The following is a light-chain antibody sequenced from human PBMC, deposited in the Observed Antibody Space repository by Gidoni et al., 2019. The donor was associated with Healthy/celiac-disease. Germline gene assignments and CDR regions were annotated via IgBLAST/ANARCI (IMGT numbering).Light chain of an antibody. V-gene: IGKV4-1*01. J-gene: IGKJ4*01. CDR1: QSVLYSSNNKNY. CDR3: EQYYSTPLT. CDR2: WAS. Sequence: DIVMTQSPDSLAVSLCERATINCKSSQSVLYSSNNKNYLAWYQPKPGQPPKLLIYWASTRESGVPDRFSGSGSGTDFTLTISSLQAEDVAVYYCEQYYSTPLTFGGGTKVEIK.